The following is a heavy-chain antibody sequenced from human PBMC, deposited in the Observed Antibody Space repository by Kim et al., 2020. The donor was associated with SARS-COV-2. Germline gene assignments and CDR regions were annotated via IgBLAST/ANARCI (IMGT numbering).Heavy chain of an antibody. CDR1: GFTFNDYG. CDR3: AGERRGSGDYYRFYCMDV. V-gene: IGHV3-33*01. J-gene: IGHJ6*03. D-gene: IGHD3-10*01. CDR2: VCYDGSNK. Sequence: GGSLRLSCAASGFTFNDYGMNWVRQAPGKGLEWVAVVCYDGSNKFDAEAVKGRFTISRDNSRNTLSLQMNSLRAEDTAIYYCAGERRGSGDYYRFYCMDV.